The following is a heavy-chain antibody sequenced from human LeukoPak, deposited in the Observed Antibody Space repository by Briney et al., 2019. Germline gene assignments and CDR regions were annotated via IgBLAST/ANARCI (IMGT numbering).Heavy chain of an antibody. V-gene: IGHV3-64D*09. D-gene: IGHD6-19*01. J-gene: IGHJ4*02. Sequence: GGSLRLSCSASGFTFINYAMHWVRQAPGKGLEYVSAISSNGGYTYYADSVKGRFTISRDNSKNTLDLQMSSLRSEDTAVYHCVKGVGGIAVAGDYWGQGTLVTVSS. CDR2: ISSNGGYT. CDR3: VKGVGGIAVAGDY. CDR1: GFTFINYA.